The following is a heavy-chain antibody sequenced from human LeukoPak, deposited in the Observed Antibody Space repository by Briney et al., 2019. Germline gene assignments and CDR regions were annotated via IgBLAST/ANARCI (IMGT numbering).Heavy chain of an antibody. Sequence: ASVKVSCKASGYTFASYYVHWVRQAPGQGLEWMGIINPSGGSTSYAQKFQGRVTMTRDMSTSTVYMELSSLRSEDTAVYYCARTSARYYGSGSYYDYWGQGTLVTVSS. J-gene: IGHJ4*02. CDR2: INPSGGST. CDR1: GYTFASYY. CDR3: ARTSARYYGSGSYYDY. V-gene: IGHV1-46*01. D-gene: IGHD3-10*01.